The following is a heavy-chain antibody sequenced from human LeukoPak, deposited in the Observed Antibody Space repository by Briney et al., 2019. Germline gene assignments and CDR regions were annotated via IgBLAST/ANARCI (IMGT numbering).Heavy chain of an antibody. CDR3: AIQLWSGPLDY. D-gene: IGHD5-18*01. J-gene: IGHJ4*02. V-gene: IGHV1-2*02. Sequence: ASVKVSCKASGYTFTGYYMHWVRQAPGQGLEWMGWINPNSGGTNYAQKFQGRVTITADKSTSTAYMELSSLRSEDTAVYYCAIQLWSGPLDYWGQGTLVTVSS. CDR2: INPNSGGT. CDR1: GYTFTGYY.